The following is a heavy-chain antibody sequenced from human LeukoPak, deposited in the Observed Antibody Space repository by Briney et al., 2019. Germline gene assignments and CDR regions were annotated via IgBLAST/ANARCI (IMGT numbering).Heavy chain of an antibody. J-gene: IGHJ6*02. V-gene: IGHV3-53*01. D-gene: IGHD3-10*01. CDR3: ARERAELLWFGEYYYYGVDV. CDR1: GFTVSSSY. CDR2: IYSGGST. Sequence: GGSLRLSCAASGFTVSSSYMSWVRQAPGKGLEWVSVIYSGGSTYYADSVKGRFTISRDNSKNTLYLQMNSLRAEDTAVYYCARERAELLWFGEYYYYGVDVWGQGTTVTVSS.